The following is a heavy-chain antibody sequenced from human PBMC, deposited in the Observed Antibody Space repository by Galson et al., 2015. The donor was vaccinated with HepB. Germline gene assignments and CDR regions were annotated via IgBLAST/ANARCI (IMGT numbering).Heavy chain of an antibody. Sequence: CAISGDSVSSSRAAWNWIRLSPSGGLEWLGRTYYRSKWYDDYAVSMRRRITINPDTSKNRFSLQLNSVAPEDTATYYCARSIGWPEYYYYMDVWGKGTTVTVSS. V-gene: IGHV6-1*01. D-gene: IGHD6-19*01. CDR3: ARSIGWPEYYYYMDV. J-gene: IGHJ6*03. CDR2: TYYRSKWYD. CDR1: GDSVSSSRAA.